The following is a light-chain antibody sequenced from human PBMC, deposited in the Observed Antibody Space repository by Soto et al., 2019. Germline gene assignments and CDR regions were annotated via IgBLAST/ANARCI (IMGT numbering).Light chain of an antibody. J-gene: IGKJ1*01. CDR2: AAS. Sequence: DIQMTQSPSSLSASVEDRVIITCRASQSISNHLNWYQQKPGKAPKLLIFAASSLQSGVPSRFSGSGSGTEFTLTINSLQPDDFATYYCQHYNSYSGTFGQGTKVDIK. CDR1: QSISNH. CDR3: QHYNSYSGT. V-gene: IGKV1-17*01.